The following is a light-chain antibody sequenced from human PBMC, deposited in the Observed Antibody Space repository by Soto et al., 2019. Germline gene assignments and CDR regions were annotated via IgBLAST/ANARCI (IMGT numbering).Light chain of an antibody. J-gene: IGLJ1*01. CDR1: SSDVGDYNY. V-gene: IGLV2-11*01. CDR2: DVT. Sequence: QSALTQPRSVSGSPGQSLTISCTGTSSDVGDYNYVSWYQQHAGKAPKLLVYDVTKRPSGVPDRFSGSKSGSTASLTISGLQADDEADYYCCSYAGKYTYVFGTGTKLTVL. CDR3: CSYAGKYTYV.